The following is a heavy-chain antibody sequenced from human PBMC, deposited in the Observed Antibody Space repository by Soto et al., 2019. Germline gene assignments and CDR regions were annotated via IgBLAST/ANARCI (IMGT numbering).Heavy chain of an antibody. Sequence: PGGSLRLSCVASEFTFSSYEMNWVRQAPGKGLEWVSYISSSGTTIYYTDSVKGRFTISRDNAKKSLYLQMNSMRAEDTAVYYCVRFGGGAGVPLDYWGQGTLVT. CDR2: ISSSGTTI. D-gene: IGHD3-10*01. J-gene: IGHJ4*02. CDR3: VRFGGGAGVPLDY. V-gene: IGHV3-48*03. CDR1: EFTFSSYE.